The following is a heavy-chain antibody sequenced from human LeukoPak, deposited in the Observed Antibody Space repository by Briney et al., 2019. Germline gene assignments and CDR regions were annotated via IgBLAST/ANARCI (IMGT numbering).Heavy chain of an antibody. CDR2: ISWNSGSI. D-gene: IGHD6-19*01. CDR1: GFTFDDYA. Sequence: LPGVSLRLSCAASGFTFDDYAMHWVRQAPGKGLEWVSGISWNSGSIGYADSVKGRFTISRDNAKNSLYLQMNSLRVDDTAVYYCARDSGWFRFDYWGQGTLVTVSS. CDR3: ARDSGWFRFDY. V-gene: IGHV3-9*01. J-gene: IGHJ4*02.